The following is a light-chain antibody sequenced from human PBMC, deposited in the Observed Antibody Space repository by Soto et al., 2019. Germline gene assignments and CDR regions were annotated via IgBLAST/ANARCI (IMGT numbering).Light chain of an antibody. V-gene: IGLV1-44*01. CDR3: AAWDDSLNGVV. CDR1: SSNIGSNT. J-gene: IGLJ2*01. CDR2: SNN. Sequence: QSVLTQPPSASGTPGQRVTISCSGSSSNIGSNTVNWYQQLPGTAPELLIYSNNQRPSGVPDRFSGSKSGTSASLAISGLQSEDEADYYCAAWDDSLNGVVFGGGTQLTVL.